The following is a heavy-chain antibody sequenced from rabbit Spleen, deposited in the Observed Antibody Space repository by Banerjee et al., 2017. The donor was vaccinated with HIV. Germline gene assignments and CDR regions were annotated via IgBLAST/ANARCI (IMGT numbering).Heavy chain of an antibody. Sequence: QSLEESGGDLVKPGASLTLTCTASGVSFSDKDVMCWVRQAPGKGLEWIACINIVTGKSVYASWAKGRFVMSRTSSTTVTLQMTRLTAADTATYFCARDTSSSFSSYGMDLWGQGTLVTVS. D-gene: IGHD1-1*01. V-gene: IGHV1S40*01. CDR2: INIVTGKS. CDR3: ARDTSSSFSSYGMDL. J-gene: IGHJ6*01. CDR1: GVSFSDKDV.